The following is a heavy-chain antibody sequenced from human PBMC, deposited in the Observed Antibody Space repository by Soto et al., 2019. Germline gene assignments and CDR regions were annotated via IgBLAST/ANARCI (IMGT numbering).Heavy chain of an antibody. CDR3: ASLLDYYASSYYYYGMDV. Sequence: GGSLRLSCAASGFTFSSYEMNWVRQAPGKGLEWVSYISSSGSTIYYADSVKGRFTISRDNAKNSLYLQMNSLRAEDTAVYYCASLLDYYASSYYYYGMDVWGQGTTVTVSS. CDR1: GFTFSSYE. V-gene: IGHV3-48*03. D-gene: IGHD3-22*01. J-gene: IGHJ6*02. CDR2: ISSSGSTI.